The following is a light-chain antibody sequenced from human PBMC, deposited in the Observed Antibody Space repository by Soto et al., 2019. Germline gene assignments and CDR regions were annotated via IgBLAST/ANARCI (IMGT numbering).Light chain of an antibody. J-gene: IGKJ3*01. CDR2: YAS. Sequence: EVVMTQSPATLSVSPGERVTLSCRASESVHRNLAWYQQKPGQGPSLLIYYASTRATGVPDRFTGSGSGTEFTLTISSLQSEDFGVYHCQHYSNLPPTFSPGTKVEIK. CDR1: ESVHRN. V-gene: IGKV3-15*01. CDR3: QHYSNLPPT.